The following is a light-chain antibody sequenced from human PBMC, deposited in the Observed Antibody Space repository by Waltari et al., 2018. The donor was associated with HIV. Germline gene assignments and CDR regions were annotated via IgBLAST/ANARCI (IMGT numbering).Light chain of an antibody. J-gene: IGLJ3*02. V-gene: IGLV2-14*01. Sequence: QSALPQPASVSGSPGQSITISCTGTDTDVGTYNYVSWFQHHPGKAPKLIISEVSNRPSGVSRRFSGSKSGNTASLIISGLQAEDEASYYCTSYTTTNTWVFGGGTNLTVL. CDR2: EVS. CDR1: DTDVGTYNY. CDR3: TSYTTTNTWV.